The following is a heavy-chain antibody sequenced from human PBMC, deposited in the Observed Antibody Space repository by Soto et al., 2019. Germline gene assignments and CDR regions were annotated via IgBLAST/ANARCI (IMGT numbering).Heavy chain of an antibody. D-gene: IGHD3-22*01. Sequence: SETLSLTCAVYGGSFSGYYWSWIRQPPGKGLEWIGEINHSGSTNYNPSLKSRVTISVDTSKNQFSLKLSSVTAADTAVYYCARVAEYYYDSSGYAGRDYWGQGTLVTVSS. CDR1: GGSFSGYY. CDR2: INHSGST. J-gene: IGHJ4*02. V-gene: IGHV4-34*01. CDR3: ARVAEYYYDSSGYAGRDY.